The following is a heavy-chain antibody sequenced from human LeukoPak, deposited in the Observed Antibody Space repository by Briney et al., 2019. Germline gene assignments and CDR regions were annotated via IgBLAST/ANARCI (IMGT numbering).Heavy chain of an antibody. Sequence: GGSLRLSCAASGFTFSSYAMSWVRQAPGKGLEWVSAIRSSSSSIYYADSVKGRFTISRDNAKNSLYLQMSSLRAEDTAVYYCTRVLYSSAWYGDHYWGRGALVTVSS. D-gene: IGHD6-19*01. J-gene: IGHJ4*02. CDR2: IRSSSSSI. V-gene: IGHV3-21*01. CDR3: TRVLYSSAWYGDHY. CDR1: GFTFSSYA.